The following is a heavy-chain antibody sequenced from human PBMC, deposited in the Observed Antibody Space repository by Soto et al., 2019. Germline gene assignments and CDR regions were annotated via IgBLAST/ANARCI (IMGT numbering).Heavy chain of an antibody. Sequence: GESLKISCKGSGYSFTSYWIGWVRQMPGKGLEWMGIIYPDDSDTRYSPSFQGQVTISADKSISTAYLQWSSLKASDTAIYYCARQSSGAIVATIGGFDYWGQGTLVTVSS. CDR2: IYPDDSDT. D-gene: IGHD5-12*01. CDR3: ARQSSGAIVATIGGFDY. V-gene: IGHV5-51*01. J-gene: IGHJ4*02. CDR1: GYSFTSYW.